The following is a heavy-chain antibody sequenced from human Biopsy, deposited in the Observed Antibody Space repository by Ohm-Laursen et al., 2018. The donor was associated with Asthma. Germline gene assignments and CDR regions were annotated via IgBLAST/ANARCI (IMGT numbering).Heavy chain of an antibody. CDR3: ASYEVVTSILPLDV. V-gene: IGHV3-30*03. J-gene: IGHJ6*02. CDR2: ISYDGSNK. D-gene: IGHD2-21*02. CDR1: GFSCGSYG. Sequence: SLRLSCAASGFSCGSYGMHGVRQAPGKGLEWVAVISYDGSNKYYGDSVQGRFTISRDNSKNTLYLQMNSLRAEDTAVYYCASYEVVTSILPLDVWGQGTTVTVSS.